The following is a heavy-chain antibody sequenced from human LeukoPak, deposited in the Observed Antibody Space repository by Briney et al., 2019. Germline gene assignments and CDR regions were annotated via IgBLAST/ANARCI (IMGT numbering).Heavy chain of an antibody. Sequence: PSETLSLTCAVYGGSFSGYYWSWIRQPPGKGLEWIGEINHSGSTNYNPSLKSRVTISVDTSKNQFSLKLSSVTAADTAVYYCARGWGQWLARFDPWGQGALVTVSS. CDR3: ARGWGQWLARFDP. V-gene: IGHV4-34*01. CDR2: INHSGST. CDR1: GGSFSGYY. J-gene: IGHJ5*02. D-gene: IGHD6-19*01.